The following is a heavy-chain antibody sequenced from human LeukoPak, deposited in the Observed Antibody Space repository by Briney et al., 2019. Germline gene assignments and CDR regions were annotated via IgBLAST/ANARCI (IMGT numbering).Heavy chain of an antibody. CDR1: GGSFSGYY. V-gene: IGHV4-34*01. D-gene: IGHD2-15*01. Sequence: ETLSLTCAVYGGSFSGYYWSWIRQPPGKGLEWIGEINHSGSTNYNPSLTSRVTISVDTSKNQFSLKLSSVTAADTAVYYCARARTDIVVVVAAKYYFDYWGQGTLVTVSS. CDR3: ARARTDIVVVVAAKYYFDY. J-gene: IGHJ4*02. CDR2: INHSGST.